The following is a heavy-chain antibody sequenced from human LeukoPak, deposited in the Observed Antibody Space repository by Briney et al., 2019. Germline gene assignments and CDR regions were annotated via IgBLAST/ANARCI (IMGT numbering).Heavy chain of an antibody. Sequence: SETLSLTCAVYGGSFSGYYWSWIRQPPGKGLEWIGEINHSGSTNYNPSLKSRVTISVDTSKNQFSLKLSSVTAADTAVYYCARGKWLPNWFDPWGQGTLVTVSS. CDR3: ARGKWLPNWFDP. D-gene: IGHD5-12*01. V-gene: IGHV4-34*01. J-gene: IGHJ5*02. CDR2: INHSGST. CDR1: GGSFSGYY.